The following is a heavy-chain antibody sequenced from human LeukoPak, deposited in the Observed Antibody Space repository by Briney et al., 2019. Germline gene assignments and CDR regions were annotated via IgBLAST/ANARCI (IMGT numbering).Heavy chain of an antibody. Sequence: SETLSLTCTVSGGSISSGGYYWSWIRQHPGKGLEWIGYIYYSGSTYYNPSLKSLVTISVDTSKNQFSLKLSSVTAADTAVYYCARVSAVVTQAFDYWGQGTLVTVSS. V-gene: IGHV4-31*01. CDR3: ARVSAVVTQAFDY. CDR2: IYYSGST. D-gene: IGHD4-23*01. J-gene: IGHJ4*02. CDR1: GGSISSGGYY.